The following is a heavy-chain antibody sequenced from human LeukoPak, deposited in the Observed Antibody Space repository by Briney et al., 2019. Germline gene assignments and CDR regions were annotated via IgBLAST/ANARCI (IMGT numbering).Heavy chain of an antibody. D-gene: IGHD2/OR15-2a*01. CDR1: GGSISSGSYY. CDR2: LYYRGTT. J-gene: IGHJ6*03. V-gene: IGHV4-39*01. CDR3: ATGSSIYYYYYYMDV. Sequence: SETLSLTCSVSGGSISSGSYYWGWIRQPPGKGLEWIGSLYYRGTTYYSPSLESRVTISVDTSKNQFSLKLSSVTAADTAVCYCATGSSIYYYYYYMDVWGKGTTVTVSS.